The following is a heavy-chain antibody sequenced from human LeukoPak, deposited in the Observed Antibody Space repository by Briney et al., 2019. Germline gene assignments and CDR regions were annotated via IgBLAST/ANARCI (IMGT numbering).Heavy chain of an antibody. D-gene: IGHD3-10*02. Sequence: GGSLRLSCAASGFTFSSYEMNWVSQAQGEGLEWVSYISSSGSTIYYADSVKGRFTISTDNAKNSLYLQMNSLRAEDTAVYYCAELGITMIGGVWGKGTTVTISS. CDR1: GFTFSSYE. CDR2: ISSSGSTI. V-gene: IGHV3-48*03. J-gene: IGHJ6*04. CDR3: AELGITMIGGV.